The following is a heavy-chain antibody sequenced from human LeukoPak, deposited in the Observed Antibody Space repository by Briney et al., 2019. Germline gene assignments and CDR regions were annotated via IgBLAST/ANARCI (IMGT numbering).Heavy chain of an antibody. D-gene: IGHD1-14*01. V-gene: IGHV3-21*01. Sequence: PGGFLRLSCAASGFTFSSYSMNWVRQAPGKGLEWVSSISSSSGYIYYADSVKGRFTISRDNAKNSLYLQMNSLRAEDTAVYYCARETGETGAYWGQGTLVTVSS. CDR2: ISSSSGYI. CDR3: ARETGETGAY. CDR1: GFTFSSYS. J-gene: IGHJ4*02.